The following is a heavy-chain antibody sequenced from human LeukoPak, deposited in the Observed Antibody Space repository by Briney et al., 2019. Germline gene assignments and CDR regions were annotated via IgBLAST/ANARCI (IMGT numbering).Heavy chain of an antibody. CDR3: ARVGRQQWLVLDY. V-gene: IGHV3-11*01. CDR2: ISSSGSTI. CDR1: GFSFSDAW. Sequence: GGSLRLSCTVSGFSFSDAWMSWIRQAPGKGLEWVSYISSSGSTIYYADSVKGRFTISRDNAKNSLYLQMNSLRAEDTAVYYCARVGRQQWLVLDYWGQGTLVAVSS. J-gene: IGHJ4*02. D-gene: IGHD6-19*01.